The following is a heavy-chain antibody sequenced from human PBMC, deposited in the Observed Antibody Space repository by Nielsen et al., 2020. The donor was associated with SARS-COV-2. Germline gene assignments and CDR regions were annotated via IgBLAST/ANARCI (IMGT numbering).Heavy chain of an antibody. CDR2: VSYDGRNQ. CDR3: AKDLADSWSDDYSAYYNMDV. CDR1: GFIFTSHA. V-gene: IGHV3-30*18. Sequence: GGSLRLSCAASGFIFTSHAIHWVRQAPGKGLEWVAVVSYDGRNQYYADSVRGRFTISRDNSKNTLYLQMNSLRGEDTAVYYCAKDLADSWSDDYSAYYNMDVWGKGTTVTVSS. J-gene: IGHJ6*03. D-gene: IGHD3-3*01.